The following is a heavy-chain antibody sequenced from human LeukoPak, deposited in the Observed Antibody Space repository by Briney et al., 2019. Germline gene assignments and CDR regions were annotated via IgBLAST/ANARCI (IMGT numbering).Heavy chain of an antibody. V-gene: IGHV2-5*02. J-gene: IGHJ4*02. Sequence: GAGSTLVKPTQPPTLTCTFFCLSLSPSGVGVGWVPQPPRKALGGLAIIYWDDDKRYSPSLKSRLTITKDTSKNQVVLTMTNMDPVDTATYYCAHRLRGVRGVAPYFDYWGQGTLVTVSS. CDR1: CLSLSPSGVG. D-gene: IGHD3-10*01. CDR3: AHRLRGVRGVAPYFDY. CDR2: IYWDDDK.